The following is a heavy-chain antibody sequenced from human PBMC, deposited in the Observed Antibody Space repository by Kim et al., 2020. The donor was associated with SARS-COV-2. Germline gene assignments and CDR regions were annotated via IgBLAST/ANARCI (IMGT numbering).Heavy chain of an antibody. V-gene: IGHV3-21*01. D-gene: IGHD3-22*01. CDR2: ISSSSSYI. CDR3: ARDRGYYYDSSVYFDY. Sequence: GGSLRLSCAASGFTFSSYSMNWVRQAPGKGLEWVSSISSSSSYIYYADSVKGRFTISRDNAKNSLYLQMNSLRAEDTAVYYCARDRGYYYDSSVYFDYWGQGTLVTVSS. CDR1: GFTFSSYS. J-gene: IGHJ4*02.